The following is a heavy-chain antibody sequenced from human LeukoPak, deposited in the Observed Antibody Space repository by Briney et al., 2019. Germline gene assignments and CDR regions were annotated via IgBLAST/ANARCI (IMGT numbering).Heavy chain of an antibody. CDR3: ARDYYGSGSYGKTFDP. D-gene: IGHD3-10*01. CDR1: GFTVSNNY. CDR2: IYAGGST. V-gene: IGHV3-66*01. Sequence: HPGGSLRLSCAASGFTVSNNYMSWVRQAPRKGLEWVSVIYAGGSTYYADSVKGRFIISRDNSKNALYLQMNSLRAEDTAVYYCARDYYGSGSYGKTFDPWGQGTLVTVSS. J-gene: IGHJ5*02.